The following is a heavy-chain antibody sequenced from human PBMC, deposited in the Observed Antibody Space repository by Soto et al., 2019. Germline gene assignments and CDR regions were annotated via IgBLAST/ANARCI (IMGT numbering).Heavy chain of an antibody. CDR2: IYYSGST. J-gene: IGHJ4*02. CDR3: ARSLDYSNNQYYFDY. V-gene: IGHV4-31*03. D-gene: IGHD4-4*01. Sequence: SETLSLTCTVSGGSISSGGYYWSWIRQHPGKGLEWIGYIYYSGSTYYNPSLKSRVTISVDTSKNQFSLKLSSVTAADTAVYYCARSLDYSNNQYYFDYWGQGTLVTVSS. CDR1: GGSISSGGYY.